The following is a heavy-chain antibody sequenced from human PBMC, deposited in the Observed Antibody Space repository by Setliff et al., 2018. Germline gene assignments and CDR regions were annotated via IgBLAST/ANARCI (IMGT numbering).Heavy chain of an antibody. CDR3: ARSLGSGSYYGSRPFHSDY. CDR2: IDRSGNT. CDR1: GDSISTGINY. Sequence: NPSETLSLTCTVSGDSISTGINYWSWIRQPAGKGLEWIGHIDRSGNTNFNPSLKSRVTISGDRSKNQFSLELSSVTAAGTAVYYCARSLGSGSYYGSRPFHSDYWGQGILVTVSS. D-gene: IGHD3-10*01. V-gene: IGHV4-61*09. J-gene: IGHJ4*02.